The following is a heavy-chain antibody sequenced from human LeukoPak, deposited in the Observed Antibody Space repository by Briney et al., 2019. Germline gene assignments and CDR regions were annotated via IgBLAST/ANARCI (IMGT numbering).Heavy chain of an antibody. CDR1: GGSVSSGSYY. V-gene: IGHV4-61*01. CDR2: IYYSGST. Sequence: SETLSLTCTVSGGSVSSGSYYWSWIRQPPGKGLEWIGYIYYSGSTNYNPSLKSRVTISVDTSKNQFSLKLSSVTAADTAVYYCVRAHYYASGSYWNWFDPWGQGTLVTVSS. J-gene: IGHJ5*02. CDR3: VRAHYYASGSYWNWFDP. D-gene: IGHD3-10*01.